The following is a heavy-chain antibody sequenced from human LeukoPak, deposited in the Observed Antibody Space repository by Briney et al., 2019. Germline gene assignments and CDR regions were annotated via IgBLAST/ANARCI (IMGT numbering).Heavy chain of an antibody. CDR1: GYTFTGYY. D-gene: IGHD2-2*01. V-gene: IGHV1-46*01. CDR2: INPSAGGT. J-gene: IGHJ4*02. Sequence: ASVKVSCKAFGYTFTGYYMHWVRQAPGQGLEWMGLINPSAGGTSYAQKFQDRVTMTRDMSTTTVYLGLNSLRSEDTAVYYCARGGCSTTSCYHFDSWGQRTLVTVSS. CDR3: ARGGCSTTSCYHFDS.